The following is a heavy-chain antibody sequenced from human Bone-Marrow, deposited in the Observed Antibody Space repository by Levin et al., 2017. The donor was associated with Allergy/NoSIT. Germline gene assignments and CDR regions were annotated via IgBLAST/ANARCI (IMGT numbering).Heavy chain of an antibody. CDR2: INPNSGGT. D-gene: IGHD1-7*01. CDR3: ARGRLELELPDGMDV. CDR1: GYTFTGYY. V-gene: IGHV1-2*02. Sequence: ASVKVSCKASGYTFTGYYMHWVRQAPGQGLEWMGWINPNSGGTNYAQKFQGRVTMTRDTSISTAYMELSRLRSDDTAVYYCARGRLELELPDGMDVWGQGTTVTVSS. J-gene: IGHJ6*02.